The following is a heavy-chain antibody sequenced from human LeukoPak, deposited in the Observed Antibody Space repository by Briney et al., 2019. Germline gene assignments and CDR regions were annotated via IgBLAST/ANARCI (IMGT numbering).Heavy chain of an antibody. J-gene: IGHJ5*02. CDR1: DYSIIGTYC. CDR3: ARVCCYYDSGSDPNWFHP. V-gene: IGHV4-38-2*02. D-gene: IGHD3-10*01. CDR2: LCHDGNT. Sequence: SETLSLTCSVSDYSIIGTYCWGWIRQPPGKGLEWIGRLCHDGNTYYNPSLKSRVTMSVDTSKNQFSLRLSSVTAADTAVYYCARVCCYYDSGSDPNWFHPWGPGTLLIVSS.